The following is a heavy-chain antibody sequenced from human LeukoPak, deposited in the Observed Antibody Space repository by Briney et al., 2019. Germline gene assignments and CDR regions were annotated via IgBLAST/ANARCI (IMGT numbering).Heavy chain of an antibody. D-gene: IGHD1-26*01. CDR2: IHPNSGGT. CDR1: GYTFTGYY. CDR3: ARAEYSGSYYGY. J-gene: IGHJ4*02. V-gene: IGHV1-2*02. Sequence: ASVKVSCKASGYTFTGYYLHWVRQAPGQGLEWMGWIHPNSGGTNYAQKFQGRVTMTRDMSTSTVYMELSSLRSEDTAVYYCARAEYSGSYYGYWGQGTLVTVSS.